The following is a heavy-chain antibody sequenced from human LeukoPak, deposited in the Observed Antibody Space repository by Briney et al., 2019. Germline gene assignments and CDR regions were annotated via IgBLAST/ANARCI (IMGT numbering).Heavy chain of an antibody. CDR3: SRHRGYDFWSGSYYFDY. D-gene: IGHD3-3*01. V-gene: IGHV5-51*01. CDR2: IYPGDSNT. CDR1: GYSFTTYW. Sequence: GESLKISCKGSGYSFTTYWIGWVRQMPGKGLEWMGIIYPGDSNTRYSPSFQGQVTISADKSISTAYLQWSSLRASDTAMYYCSRHRGYDFWSGSYYFDYWGQGTLVTVPS. J-gene: IGHJ4*02.